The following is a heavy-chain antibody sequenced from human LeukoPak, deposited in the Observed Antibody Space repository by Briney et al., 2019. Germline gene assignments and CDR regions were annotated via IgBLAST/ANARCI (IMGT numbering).Heavy chain of an antibody. CDR3: ARGPRKGYCSGGSCHSVSHWFDP. D-gene: IGHD2-15*01. CDR2: INHSGST. J-gene: IGHJ5*02. CDR1: GGSINSGGYY. V-gene: IGHV4-34*01. Sequence: PSETLSLTCTVSGGSINSGGYYWRWIRQPPGTGLEWIGEINHSGSTNYNPSLKSRVTISVDTSKNQFSLKLSSVTAADTAVYCCARGPRKGYCSGGSCHSVSHWFDPWGQGTLVTVSS.